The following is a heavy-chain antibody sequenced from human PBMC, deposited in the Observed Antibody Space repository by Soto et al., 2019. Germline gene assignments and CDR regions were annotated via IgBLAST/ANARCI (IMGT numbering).Heavy chain of an antibody. CDR1: GGSISSYY. CDR3: ARGYCSSTSCYLPYYYYYYMDV. Sequence: PSETLSLTCTVSGGSISSYYWSWIRQPPGKGLEWIGYIYYSGSTNYNPSLKSRVTISVDTSKNQFSLKLSSVTAADTAVYYCARGYCSSTSCYLPYYYYYYMDVWGKGTTVTVSS. J-gene: IGHJ6*03. CDR2: IYYSGST. D-gene: IGHD2-2*01. V-gene: IGHV4-59*01.